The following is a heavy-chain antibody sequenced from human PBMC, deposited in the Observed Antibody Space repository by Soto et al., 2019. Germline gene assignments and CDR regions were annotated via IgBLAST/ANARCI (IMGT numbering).Heavy chain of an antibody. CDR2: ISGSGGST. D-gene: IGHD6-13*01. J-gene: IGHJ5*02. Sequence: GALRVYCAASVFTFSSCAMSWVRQAPGKGLEWVSAISGSGGSTYYADSVKGRFTISRDNSKNTLYLQMNSLRAEDTAVYYCAKANRIAAAGTEWFDPWGQGTLVTVSS. V-gene: IGHV3-23*01. CDR3: AKANRIAAAGTEWFDP. CDR1: VFTFSSCA.